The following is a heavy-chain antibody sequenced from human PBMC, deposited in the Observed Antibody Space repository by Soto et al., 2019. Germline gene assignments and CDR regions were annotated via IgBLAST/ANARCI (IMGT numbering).Heavy chain of an antibody. J-gene: IGHJ4*02. Sequence: ASVKVSCKASGYTFTSYGISWVRQAPGQGLEWMGWISAYNGNTNYAQKLQGRVTMTTDTSTSTAYMELRSLRSDDTAVYYCARVRNYDFWSGYYTVDYWGQGTLVTVSS. CDR1: GYTFTSYG. CDR3: ARVRNYDFWSGYYTVDY. V-gene: IGHV1-18*01. D-gene: IGHD3-3*01. CDR2: ISAYNGNT.